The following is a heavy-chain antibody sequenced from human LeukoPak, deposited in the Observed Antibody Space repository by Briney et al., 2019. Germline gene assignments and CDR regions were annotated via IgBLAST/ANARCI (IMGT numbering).Heavy chain of an antibody. Sequence: PSETLSLTCAVSGYSISSGYYWGWIRQPPGKGLEWIGSIYHSGSTYYNPSLKSRVTISVDTSKNQFSLKLSSVTAADTAVYYCARDFGPYYFDYWGQGTLVTVSS. CDR2: IYHSGST. D-gene: IGHD3-3*01. V-gene: IGHV4-38-2*02. CDR1: GYSISSGYY. CDR3: ARDFGPYYFDY. J-gene: IGHJ4*02.